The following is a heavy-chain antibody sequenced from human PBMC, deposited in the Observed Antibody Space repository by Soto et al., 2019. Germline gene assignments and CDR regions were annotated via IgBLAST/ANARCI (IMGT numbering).Heavy chain of an antibody. CDR2: ISSSSSTI. J-gene: IGHJ1*01. D-gene: IGHD6-13*01. CDR1: GFTFSSYS. Sequence: GGSLRLSCAASGFTFSSYSMNWVRQAPGKGLEWVSYISSSSSTIYYADSVKGRFTISRDNAKNSLYLQMNSLRAEDTAVYYCARGHDRIAAAGPIGYFQHWGQGTLVTVSS. V-gene: IGHV3-48*01. CDR3: ARGHDRIAAAGPIGYFQH.